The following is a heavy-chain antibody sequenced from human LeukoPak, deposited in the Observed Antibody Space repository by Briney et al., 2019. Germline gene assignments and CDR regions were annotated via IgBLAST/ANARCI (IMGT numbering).Heavy chain of an antibody. D-gene: IGHD6-6*01. Sequence: GASVKVSCKASGYTFTSYGISWVRQAPGQGLEWMGWISAYNGNTNYAQKLQGRVTMTRDMSTSTVYMELSSLRSEDTAVYYCARDGGSQYSSSSGVDYWGQGTLVTVSS. V-gene: IGHV1-18*01. CDR2: ISAYNGNT. CDR3: ARDGGSQYSSSSGVDY. J-gene: IGHJ4*02. CDR1: GYTFTSYG.